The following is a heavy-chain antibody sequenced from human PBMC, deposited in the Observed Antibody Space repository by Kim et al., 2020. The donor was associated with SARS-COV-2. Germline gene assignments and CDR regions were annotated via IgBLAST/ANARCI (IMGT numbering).Heavy chain of an antibody. D-gene: IGHD6-19*01. CDR2: ISWDGGST. Sequence: GGSLRLSCAASGFTFDDYTMHWVRQAPGKGLEWVSLISWDGGSTYYADSVKGRFTIYRDNSKNSLYLQMNSLRTEDTALYYCAKDLGHLNSSGWYGYFDYWGQGTLVTVSS. V-gene: IGHV3-43*01. J-gene: IGHJ4*02. CDR3: AKDLGHLNSSGWYGYFDY. CDR1: GFTFDDYT.